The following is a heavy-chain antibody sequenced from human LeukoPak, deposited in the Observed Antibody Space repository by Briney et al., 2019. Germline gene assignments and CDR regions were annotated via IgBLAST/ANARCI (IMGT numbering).Heavy chain of an antibody. D-gene: IGHD5-18*01. Sequence: GGSLKLSCATSGFTFNNYNMNWVRQAPGRALEWVSSITSSGTYIFYADSVKGRFTISRDNAKNSLYLQMNSLRAEDTAVYYCARRATSERSYSYGLDYWGQGTLVTVSS. CDR1: GFTFNNYN. J-gene: IGHJ4*02. CDR2: ITSSGTYI. V-gene: IGHV3-21*01. CDR3: ARRATSERSYSYGLDY.